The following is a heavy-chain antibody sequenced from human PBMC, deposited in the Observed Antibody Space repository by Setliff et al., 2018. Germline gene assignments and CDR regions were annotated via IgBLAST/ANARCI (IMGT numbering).Heavy chain of an antibody. CDR3: ARVAQWLVKGGGYGMDV. CDR1: GLTFRNFW. Sequence: PGGSLRLSCTVSGLTFRNFWMSWVRQAPGKGLEYVAIIKEDSSQKYYMDSVKGRFTISRDNAKNTLYLQINSLRAEDTAVYYCARVAQWLVKGGGYGMDVWGQGTTVTVSS. CDR2: IKEDSSQK. J-gene: IGHJ6*02. V-gene: IGHV3-7*01. D-gene: IGHD6-19*01.